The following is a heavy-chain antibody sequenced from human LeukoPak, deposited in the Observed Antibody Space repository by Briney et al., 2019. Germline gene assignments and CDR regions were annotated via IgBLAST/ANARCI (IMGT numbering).Heavy chain of an antibody. V-gene: IGHV3-21*03. D-gene: IGHD6-13*01. CDR2: ISSRSSHR. CDR1: RFTFSRYM. CDR3: AKDMDAAAGARKYLQH. J-gene: IGHJ1*01. Sequence: GGSLRLSCAASRFTFSRYMMNWVRQSPGKGLEWVSSISSRSSHRYHAGSVKGRFTISRDNSKNTLYLEVSSLRVEDTAKYYCAKDMDAAAGARKYLQHWGQGTLVTVSS.